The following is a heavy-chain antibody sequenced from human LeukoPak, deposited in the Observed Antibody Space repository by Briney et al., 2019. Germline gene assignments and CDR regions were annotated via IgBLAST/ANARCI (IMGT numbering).Heavy chain of an antibody. D-gene: IGHD5-18*01. V-gene: IGHV1-69*13. CDR3: ARDSVDTAMVRGFDY. J-gene: IGHJ4*02. CDR2: IIPIFGTA. CDR1: GGTFSGYA. Sequence: ASVKVSCKASGGTFSGYAISWVRQAPGQGLEWMGGIIPIFGTANYAQKFQGRVTITADESTSTAYMELSSLRSEDTAVYYCARDSVDTAMVRGFDYWGQGTLVTVSS.